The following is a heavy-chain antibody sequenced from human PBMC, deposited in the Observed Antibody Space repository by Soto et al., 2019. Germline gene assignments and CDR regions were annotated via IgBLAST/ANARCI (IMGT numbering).Heavy chain of an antibody. V-gene: IGHV3-48*03. J-gene: IGHJ4*02. D-gene: IGHD1-1*01. CDR1: GFTFSSYE. Sequence: GGSLRLSCAASGFTFSSYEMNWVRQAPGKGLEWVSYISSSGSTIHYADSVKGRFTISRDNAKNSLYLQMNSLRAEDTAVYYCARDDWNDVTFDYWGQGTLVTVSS. CDR2: ISSSGSTI. CDR3: ARDDWNDVTFDY.